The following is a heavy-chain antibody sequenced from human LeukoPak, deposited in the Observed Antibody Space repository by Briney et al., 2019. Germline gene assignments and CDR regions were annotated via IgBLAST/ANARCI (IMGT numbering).Heavy chain of an antibody. J-gene: IGHJ6*02. CDR3: ARPNPSYYYGMDV. CDR1: GDSISTNY. V-gene: IGHV4-59*08. Sequence: SETLSLTCIVSGDSISTNYWSWIRQPPRKGLEWIGYIYYSGRTNYNPSLKSRVTISVDMSKNQFSLKLSSVTAADTAVYYCARPNPSYYYGMDVWGQGTTVTVSS. D-gene: IGHD1-14*01. CDR2: IYYSGRT.